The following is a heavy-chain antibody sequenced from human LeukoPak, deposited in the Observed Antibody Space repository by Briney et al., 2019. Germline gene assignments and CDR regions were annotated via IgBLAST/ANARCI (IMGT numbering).Heavy chain of an antibody. J-gene: IGHJ4*02. D-gene: IGHD3-22*01. CDR3: ARVLDSSGYYYYFDY. V-gene: IGHV3-48*01. CDR2: ISSSSSTI. CDR1: GSTFSSCS. Sequence: PGGSLRLSCAASGSTFSSCSMNWVRQAPGKGLEWVSYISSSSSTIYYADSVKGRFTISRDNAKNSLYLQMNSLRAEDTAVYYCARVLDSSGYYYYFDYWGQGTLVTVSS.